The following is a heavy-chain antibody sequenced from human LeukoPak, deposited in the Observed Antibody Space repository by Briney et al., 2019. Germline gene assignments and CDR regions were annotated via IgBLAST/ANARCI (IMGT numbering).Heavy chain of an antibody. V-gene: IGHV3-7*01. D-gene: IGHD1-26*01. CDR1: GFTFSSYE. Sequence: GGSLRLSCAASGFTFSSYEMNWVRQAPGKGLEGVAHIKEDTSQKYYVGSVEGRFTISRDKARNSLYLQMNSLRGEDTAVYFCAKARGGTYRTYYFDYWGQGTLVTVSS. CDR2: IKEDTSQK. J-gene: IGHJ4*02. CDR3: AKARGGTYRTYYFDY.